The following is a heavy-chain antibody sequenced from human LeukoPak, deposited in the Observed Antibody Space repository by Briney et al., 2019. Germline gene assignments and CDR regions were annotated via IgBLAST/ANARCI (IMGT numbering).Heavy chain of an antibody. CDR3: ARGAVVIYFDY. V-gene: IGHV4-39*07. CDR2: IYHSGST. Sequence: SETLSLTCAVSGGSISSNSYYWGWVRQPPGRGLEWIGSIYHSGSTYYNPSLKSRVTISVDTSKNQFSLKLSSVTAADTAVYYCARGAVVIYFDYWGQGTLVTVSS. J-gene: IGHJ4*02. D-gene: IGHD3-22*01. CDR1: GGSISSNSYY.